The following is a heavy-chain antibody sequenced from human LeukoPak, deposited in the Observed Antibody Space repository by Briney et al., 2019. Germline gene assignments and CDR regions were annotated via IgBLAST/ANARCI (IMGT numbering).Heavy chain of an antibody. J-gene: IGHJ6*02. CDR1: GFTFSDYY. V-gene: IGHV3-11*05. CDR2: ISSSSYT. D-gene: IGHD6-13*01. CDR3: ARDGPPGSSSWYSSVGYYGMDV. Sequence: GGSLRLSCAASGFTFSDYYMSWIRQAPGKGLEWVSYISSSSYTNYADSVKGRFTISRDNAKNSLYLQMNSLRAEDTAVYYCARDGPPGSSSWYSSVGYYGMDVWGQGTTVTVSS.